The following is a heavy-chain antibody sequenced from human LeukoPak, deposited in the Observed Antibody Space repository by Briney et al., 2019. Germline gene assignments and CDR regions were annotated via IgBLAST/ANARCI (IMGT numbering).Heavy chain of an antibody. CDR3: ARRLVTAGITDFFDS. CDR1: GFTFSSYA. J-gene: IGHJ4*02. CDR2: ISPAGDST. V-gene: IGHV3-23*01. D-gene: IGHD2-2*01. Sequence: GGSLRLSCSASGFTFSSYAMSWVRQPPGAGLEWVSAISPAGDSTTDADSVKGRFTISRDNSKSTLYLQMNGLTAEDTALYYCARRLVTAGITDFFDSWGQGTLVSVSS.